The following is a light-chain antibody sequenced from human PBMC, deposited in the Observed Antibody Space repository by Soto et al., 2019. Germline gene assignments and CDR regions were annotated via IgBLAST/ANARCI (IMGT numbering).Light chain of an antibody. Sequence: ALTQPASVSGSPGQSITISCTGTSSDVGGYNYVSWYQQHPGKAPKLMIYEVSNRPSGVSNRFSGSKSGNTASLTISGLQAEDEADYYCSSYTSSSTGVFGGGTQLTVL. J-gene: IGLJ2*01. CDR1: SSDVGGYNY. CDR2: EVS. CDR3: SSYTSSSTGV. V-gene: IGLV2-14*01.